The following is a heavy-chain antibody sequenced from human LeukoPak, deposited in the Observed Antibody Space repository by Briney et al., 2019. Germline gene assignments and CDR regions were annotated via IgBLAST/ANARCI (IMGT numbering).Heavy chain of an antibody. J-gene: IGHJ2*01. V-gene: IGHV4-34*01. D-gene: IGHD5-24*01. CDR1: GGSFSGYY. Sequence: SETLSLTCAVYGGSFSGYYWSWIRQPPGKGLEWIGEINHSGSTNYNPSLKSRVTISVDTSKNQFSLKLSSVTAADTAVYYCARTGRGWLHHTYTEHWYFDLWGRGTLVTVSS. CDR3: ARTGRGWLHHTYTEHWYFDL. CDR2: INHSGST.